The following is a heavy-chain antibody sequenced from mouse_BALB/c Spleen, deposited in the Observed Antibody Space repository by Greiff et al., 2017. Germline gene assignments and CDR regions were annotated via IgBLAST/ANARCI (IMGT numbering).Heavy chain of an antibody. D-gene: IGHD1-1*01. Sequence: VQLKESGPGLVKPSQSLSLTCTVTGYSITSDYAWNWIRQFPGNKLEWMGYISYSGSTSYNPSLKSRISITRDTSKNQFFLQLNSVTTEDTATYYCARGGNYYGSSYGVYAMDYWGQGTSVTVSS. CDR3: ARGGNYYGSSYGVYAMDY. V-gene: IGHV3-2*02. CDR2: ISYSGST. J-gene: IGHJ4*01. CDR1: GYSITSDYA.